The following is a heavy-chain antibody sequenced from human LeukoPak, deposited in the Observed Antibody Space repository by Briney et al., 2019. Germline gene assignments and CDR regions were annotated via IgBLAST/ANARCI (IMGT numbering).Heavy chain of an antibody. CDR2: IYYSGST. V-gene: IGHV4-59*08. CDR1: GGSISSYY. Sequence: PSETLSLTCTVSGGSISSYYWSWIRQPPGKGLEWIGYIYYSGSTNYNPSLKSRVTISVDTSKNQFSLKLSSVTAADTAVYYCARHPDYYDSSGYYHFDYWGQGTLVTVSS. J-gene: IGHJ4*02. CDR3: ARHPDYYDSSGYYHFDY. D-gene: IGHD3-22*01.